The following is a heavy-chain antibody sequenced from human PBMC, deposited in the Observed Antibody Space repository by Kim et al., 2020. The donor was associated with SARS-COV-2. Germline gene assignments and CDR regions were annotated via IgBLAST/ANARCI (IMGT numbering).Heavy chain of an antibody. V-gene: IGHV4-59*13. Sequence: SETLSLTCTVSGGSISSYYWSWIRQPPGKGLEWIGYIYYSGSTNYNPSLKSRVTISVDTSKNQFSLKLSSVTAADTAVYYCARGAPWGSSASWPLADYYGMDVWGQGTTVTVSS. CDR2: IYYSGST. D-gene: IGHD6-6*01. CDR3: ARGAPWGSSASWPLADYYGMDV. CDR1: GGSISSYY. J-gene: IGHJ6*02.